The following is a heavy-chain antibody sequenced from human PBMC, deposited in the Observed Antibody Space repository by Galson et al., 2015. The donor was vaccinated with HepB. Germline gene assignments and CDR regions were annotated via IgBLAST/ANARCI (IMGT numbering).Heavy chain of an antibody. CDR1: GFTFGSYW. D-gene: IGHD2-2*02. CDR3: ARAAAAINQGQKIVFDI. V-gene: IGHV3-74*01. Sequence: SLRLSCAASGFTFGSYWMHWVRQAPGKGLVWVSRINSDGSSTSYADSVKGRFTISRDNAKNTLYLQMNSLRAEDTAVYYCARAAAAINQGQKIVFDIWGQGTMVTVSS. CDR2: INSDGSST. J-gene: IGHJ3*02.